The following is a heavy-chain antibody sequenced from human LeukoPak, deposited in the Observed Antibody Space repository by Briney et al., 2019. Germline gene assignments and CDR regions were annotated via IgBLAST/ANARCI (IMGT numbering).Heavy chain of an antibody. V-gene: IGHV1-18*01. J-gene: IGHJ6*02. CDR1: GYTFTSYG. Sequence: ASVKVSCKASGYTFTSYGISWVRQAPGQGLEWMGWISAYNGNTNYAQKLQGRVTMTTVTSTSTAYMELRSLRSDDTAVYYCARDVTVRPYYYYGMDVWGQGTTVTVSS. CDR2: ISAYNGNT. CDR3: ARDVTVRPYYYYGMDV.